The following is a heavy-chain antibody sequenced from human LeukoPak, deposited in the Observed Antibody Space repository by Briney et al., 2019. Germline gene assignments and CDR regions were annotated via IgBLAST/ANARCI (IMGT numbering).Heavy chain of an antibody. CDR3: ARDPTTVTKGFDI. D-gene: IGHD4-17*01. CDR2: ISYSGST. Sequence: PSETLSLTCTVSGGSISSHYWTWIRQSPGKGLEWIGYISYSGSTNYNLSLKSRVTLSVDTSKNQFSLKLSSVTAADTAVYYCARDPTTVTKGFDIWGQGTMVTVSS. J-gene: IGHJ3*02. V-gene: IGHV4-59*11. CDR1: GGSISSHY.